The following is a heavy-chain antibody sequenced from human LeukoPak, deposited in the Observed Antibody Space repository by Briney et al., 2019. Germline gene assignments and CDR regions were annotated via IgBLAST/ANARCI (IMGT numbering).Heavy chain of an antibody. V-gene: IGHV3-23*01. CDR2: SSGSGGST. CDR3: AKQTAVEGGYYHY. J-gene: IGHJ4*02. Sequence: GGPLRLSCIGSGLSLSSYGMSWVRQAPGKGLEWVSSSSGSGGSTYYADSVKGRFTISRDSSENTLYLKMSSLRVEDTAVYFCAKQTAVEGGYYHYWGQGTLVTVSS. D-gene: IGHD5-18*01. CDR1: GLSLSSYG.